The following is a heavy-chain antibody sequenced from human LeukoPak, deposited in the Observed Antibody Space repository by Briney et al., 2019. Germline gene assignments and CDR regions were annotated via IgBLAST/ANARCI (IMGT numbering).Heavy chain of an antibody. CDR3: ARSVTYYDVLTGYPNWFDP. J-gene: IGHJ5*02. V-gene: IGHV4-34*01. Sequence: SETLSLTCAVYGGSFSGYYWSWIRQPPGKGLEWIGEINHSGSTNYNPSLKSRVTISVDTSENQLSLKLNSVTAADTAVYYCARSVTYYDVLTGYPNWFDPWGQGTLVTVSS. CDR1: GGSFSGYY. D-gene: IGHD3-9*01. CDR2: INHSGST.